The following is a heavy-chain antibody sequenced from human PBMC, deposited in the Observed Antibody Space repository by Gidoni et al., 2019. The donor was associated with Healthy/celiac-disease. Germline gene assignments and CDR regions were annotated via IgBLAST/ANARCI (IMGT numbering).Heavy chain of an antibody. CDR3: ARRSLLWFGDGMDV. Sequence: QLQLQESGPGLVKPSETLSLTCTVSGGSISSSSYYWGWIRQPPGKGLEWSGSIYYSGSTYYNPSLKSRVTISVDTSKNQFSLKLSSVTAADTAVYYCARRSLLWFGDGMDVWGQGTTVTVSS. D-gene: IGHD3-10*01. V-gene: IGHV4-39*01. CDR1: GGSISSSSYY. CDR2: IYYSGST. J-gene: IGHJ6*02.